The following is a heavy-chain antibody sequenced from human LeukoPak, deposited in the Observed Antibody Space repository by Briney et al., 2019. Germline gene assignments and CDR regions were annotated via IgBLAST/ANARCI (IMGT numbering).Heavy chain of an antibody. D-gene: IGHD3-16*01. Sequence: SGGSPRLSCAASGFTFRSHVISWVRQAPGKGLQWVSAISGSGDSTYYADSVKGRVTISRDNSNNTLFLQMNSLRAEDTAVYYCAKALYGGGTHIVFDYWGQGTLVTVSS. CDR3: AKALYGGGTHIVFDY. CDR2: ISGSGDST. J-gene: IGHJ4*02. V-gene: IGHV3-23*01. CDR1: GFTFRSHV.